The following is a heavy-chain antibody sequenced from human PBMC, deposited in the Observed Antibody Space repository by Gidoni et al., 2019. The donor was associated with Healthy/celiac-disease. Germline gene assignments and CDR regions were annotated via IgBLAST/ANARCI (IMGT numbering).Heavy chain of an antibody. CDR3: ARGRRVYDFWSGYLDI. CDR1: GGSFSVYY. Sequence: QVQLQQWGAGLLKPSETLSLTCAVSGGSFSVYYCSWLRQPPGKGLEWIGEIKHSGSTNYNPSLKSRSTIAVDTSKNQFSLKLSSVTAADTAVYYCARGRRVYDFWSGYLDIWGQGTMVTVSS. V-gene: IGHV4-34*01. J-gene: IGHJ3*02. CDR2: IKHSGST. D-gene: IGHD3-3*01.